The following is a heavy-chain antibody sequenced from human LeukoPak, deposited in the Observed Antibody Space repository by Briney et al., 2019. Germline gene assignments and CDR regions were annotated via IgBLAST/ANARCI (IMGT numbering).Heavy chain of an antibody. D-gene: IGHD2-21*01. V-gene: IGHV1-69*13. CDR2: IIPIFGTA. CDR3: ARQEFALGYYYGMDV. CDR1: GGTFSSYA. Sequence: GASVKVSCKASGGTFSSYAISWVRQAPGQGLEWMGGIIPIFGTANYAQKFQGRDTITADESTSTAYMELSSLRSEDTAVYYCARQEFALGYYYGMDVWGQGTTVTVSS. J-gene: IGHJ6*02.